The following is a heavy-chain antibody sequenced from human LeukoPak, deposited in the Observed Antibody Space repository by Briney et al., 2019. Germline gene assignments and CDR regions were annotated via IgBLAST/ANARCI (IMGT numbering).Heavy chain of an antibody. J-gene: IGHJ4*02. CDR2: IKQDGSEK. CDR1: GFTFSSYE. V-gene: IGHV3-7*01. D-gene: IGHD3-22*01. CDR3: ARIITMIVVAPFDY. Sequence: GGSLRLSCAAYGFTFSSYEMNWVRQAPGKGLEWVANIKQDGSEKHYVDSVKGRFTISRDNAKNLLYLQMNSLRAEDTAVYYCARIITMIVVAPFDYWGQGTLVTVSS.